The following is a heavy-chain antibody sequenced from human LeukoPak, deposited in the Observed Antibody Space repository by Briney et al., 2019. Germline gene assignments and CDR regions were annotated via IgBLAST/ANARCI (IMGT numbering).Heavy chain of an antibody. CDR3: ARDDCSSISCYHNWFDP. V-gene: IGHV3-7*01. D-gene: IGHD2-2*01. J-gene: IGHJ5*02. Sequence: GGSLRLSCAASGFTFSSYWMSWVRHTPGTGLEWVANIKQDGREKNYVDSVKGRFTISRDNTKNSLYLKMNSLRAEDTAVHYCARDDCSSISCYHNWFDPWGQGTLVTVSS. CDR1: GFTFSSYW. CDR2: IKQDGREK.